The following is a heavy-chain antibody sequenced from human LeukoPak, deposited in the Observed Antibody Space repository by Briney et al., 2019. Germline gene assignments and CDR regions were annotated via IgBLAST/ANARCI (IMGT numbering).Heavy chain of an antibody. CDR2: IWYDGSNK. Sequence: GGSLRLSCAPSGFTFSDYGMHWVRQAPGKGLEWVAVIWYDGSNKYYAGSVKGRFTISRDNLKNTLYLQMNSLRAEDTAIYYCARGLRLLEWLPFDYRGQGTLVAVSS. V-gene: IGHV3-33*01. CDR1: GFTFSDYG. D-gene: IGHD3-3*01. CDR3: ARGLRLLEWLPFDY. J-gene: IGHJ4*02.